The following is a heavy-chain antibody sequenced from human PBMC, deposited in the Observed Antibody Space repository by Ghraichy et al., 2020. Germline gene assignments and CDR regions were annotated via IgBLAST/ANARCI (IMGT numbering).Heavy chain of an antibody. CDR1: GFTVISNY. V-gene: IGHV3-53*01. D-gene: IGHD2-2*01. CDR3: TRGYCDSTKCYSVWFDL. Sequence: GGSLRLSCAASGFTVISNYMSWVRQAPGKGLEWVSVMYNSGTTYYADSVKGRFTISRDKSKNTVYLQMNSLRAEDTAVYYCTRGYCDSTKCYSVWFDLWGQGTLVTVSS. CDR2: MYNSGTT. J-gene: IGHJ5*02.